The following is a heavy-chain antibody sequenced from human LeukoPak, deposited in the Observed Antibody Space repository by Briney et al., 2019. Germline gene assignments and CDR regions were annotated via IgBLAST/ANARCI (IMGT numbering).Heavy chain of an antibody. Sequence: SETLSLTCAVYGGSFSSYYWNWIRQPPGKGLEWIGYIYYSGSTNYNPSLKSRVTISVDTSKNQFSLKLSSVTAADTAVYYCARVAEQVVVAATYYLRSGIFDPGGQGTLVSVSS. CDR1: GGSFSSYY. D-gene: IGHD2-15*01. V-gene: IGHV4-59*01. CDR2: IYYSGST. CDR3: ARVAEQVVVAATYYLRSGIFDP. J-gene: IGHJ5*02.